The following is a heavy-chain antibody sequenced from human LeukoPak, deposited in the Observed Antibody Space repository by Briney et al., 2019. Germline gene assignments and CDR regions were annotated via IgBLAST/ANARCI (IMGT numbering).Heavy chain of an antibody. CDR2: ISHDETER. J-gene: IGHJ5*02. D-gene: IGHD5-18*01. CDR1: GFSIIGYA. Sequence: PGGSLRLSCAASGFSIIGYAMYWVRQAPGKGLEFVASISHDETERYRQSVKGRFTISRDTSKNTVYLQMNTLRAEDSALYYCTRTGVGYTLGNGLDAWGQGTQVTISS. CDR3: TRTGVGYTLGNGLDA. V-gene: IGHV3-30*04.